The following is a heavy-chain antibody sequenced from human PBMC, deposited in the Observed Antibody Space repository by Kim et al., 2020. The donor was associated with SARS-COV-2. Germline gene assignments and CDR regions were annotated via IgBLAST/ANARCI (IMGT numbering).Heavy chain of an antibody. D-gene: IGHD3-10*01. V-gene: IGHV3-30*04. Sequence: GGSLRLSCAASGFTFSSYAMHWVRQAPGKGLEWVAVISYDGSNKYYADSVKGRFTISRDNSKNTLYLQMNSLRAEDTAVYYCARARSPMAEVDYWGQGTLVTVSS. CDR3: ARARSPMAEVDY. CDR2: ISYDGSNK. CDR1: GFTFSSYA. J-gene: IGHJ4*02.